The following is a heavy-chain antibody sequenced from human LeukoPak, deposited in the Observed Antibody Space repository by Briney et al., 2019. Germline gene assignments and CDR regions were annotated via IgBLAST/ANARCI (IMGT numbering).Heavy chain of an antibody. D-gene: IGHD2-15*01. V-gene: IGHV4-39*07. CDR3: ASVVAATGAFDI. J-gene: IGHJ3*02. CDR1: GGSISSSSYY. Sequence: SETLSLTCTVSGGSISSSSYYWGWIREPPGKGQEWIGSIYYSGSTYYNPSLKSRVTISVDTSKNQFSLKLSSVTAADTAVYYCASVVAATGAFDIWGQGTMVTVSS. CDR2: IYYSGST.